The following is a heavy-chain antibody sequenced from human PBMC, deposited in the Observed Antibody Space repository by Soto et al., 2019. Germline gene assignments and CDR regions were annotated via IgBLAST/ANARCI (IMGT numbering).Heavy chain of an antibody. V-gene: IGHV1-8*01. Sequence: WASVKVSCKASGYTFTSYDINWVRQATGQGLEWMGWMNPRSGYTGYAQKFQGRVTMTRNTSMTTAYMELSSLRSEDTAVYYCATHDYNYGFDVWGQGTTVTVSS. CDR2: MNPRSGYT. J-gene: IGHJ6*02. CDR3: ATHDYNYGFDV. CDR1: GYTFTSYD.